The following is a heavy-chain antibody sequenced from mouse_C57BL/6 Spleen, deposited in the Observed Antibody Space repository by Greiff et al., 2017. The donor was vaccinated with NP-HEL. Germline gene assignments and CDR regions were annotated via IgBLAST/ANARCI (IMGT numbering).Heavy chain of an antibody. V-gene: IGHV5-16*01. CDR3: ARDGYFEV. CDR2: INYDGSST. CDR1: GFTFSDYY. J-gene: IGHJ1*03. Sequence: EVKLVESEGGLVQPGSSMKLSCTASGFTFSDYYMAWVRQVPEKGLEWVANINYDGSSTYYLDSLKSRFIISRDNAKNILYLQMSSLKSEDTATYYCARDGYFEVWGTGTTVTVSS.